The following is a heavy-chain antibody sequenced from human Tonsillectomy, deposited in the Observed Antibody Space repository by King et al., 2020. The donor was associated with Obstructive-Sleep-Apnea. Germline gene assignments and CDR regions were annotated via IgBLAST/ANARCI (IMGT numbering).Heavy chain of an antibody. CDR2: RNPNSDNT. J-gene: IGHJ4*02. CDR1: GYTFTSYD. V-gene: IGHV1-8*01. D-gene: IGHD2-2*01. CDR3: ARAIRNQLLSDY. Sequence: QLVESGAEVQKPGASVKVSCKASGYTFTSYDITWVRQATGQGLEWMGWRNPNSDNTGYAQKFQGRVTMTGDTSISTAYMELSSLTSEETAVYYCARAIRNQLLSDYWGQGTLVTVSS.